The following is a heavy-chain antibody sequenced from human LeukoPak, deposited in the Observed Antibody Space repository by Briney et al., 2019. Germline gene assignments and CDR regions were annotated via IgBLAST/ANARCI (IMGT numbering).Heavy chain of an antibody. J-gene: IGHJ4*02. D-gene: IGHD2-15*01. Sequence: PSQTLSLTCTVSGGSISSGSYYWSWIRQPAGKGLEWIGRIYTSGSTNYNPSLKSRITISVDTSKNQFSLKLSSVTAADTAVYYCARNSCPSGSCYDNRGYFDYWGQGTLVTVSS. V-gene: IGHV4-61*02. CDR3: ARNSCPSGSCYDNRGYFDY. CDR2: IYTSGST. CDR1: GGSISSGSYY.